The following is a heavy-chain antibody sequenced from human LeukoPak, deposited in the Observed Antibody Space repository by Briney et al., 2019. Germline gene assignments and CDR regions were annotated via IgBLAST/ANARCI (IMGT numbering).Heavy chain of an antibody. D-gene: IGHD1-26*01. CDR2: IYYSGST. V-gene: IGHV4-59*01. Sequence: SETLSLTCTVSGGSNSSYYWSWIRQPPGKGLEWIGYIYYSGSTNYNPSLKSRVTISVDTSKNQFSLKLSSVTAADTAVYYCARWSGGDFDYWGQGTLVTVSS. J-gene: IGHJ4*02. CDR1: GGSNSSYY. CDR3: ARWSGGDFDY.